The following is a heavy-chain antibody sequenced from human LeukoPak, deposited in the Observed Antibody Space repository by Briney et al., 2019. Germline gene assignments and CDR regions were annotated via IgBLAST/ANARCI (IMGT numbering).Heavy chain of an antibody. CDR1: GYTFTSYD. D-gene: IGHD3-10*01. V-gene: IGHV1-8*01. J-gene: IGHJ2*01. Sequence: ASVKVSCKASGYTFTSYDINWVRQATGQGLEWMGWMNPNSGNTGYAQKFQGRVTMTRNTSISTAYMELSSLRSDDTAIYYCAKGRRDGSGSLLNDLWGRGTLVTVSS. CDR3: AKGRRDGSGSLLNDL. CDR2: MNPNSGNT.